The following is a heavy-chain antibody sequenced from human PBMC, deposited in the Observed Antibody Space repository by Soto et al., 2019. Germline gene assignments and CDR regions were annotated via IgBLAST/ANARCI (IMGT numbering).Heavy chain of an antibody. D-gene: IGHD4-17*01. Sequence: QVQLVQSGAEVKKPGSSVKVSCKASGGTFSSYAISWVRQAPGQGLEWMGGIIPIFVTANYAQKFQGRVTITADESTSKAYMELSRLRSEDTAVYYCARDSRGTTVAFGMDVWGQGNQVTVSS. CDR3: ARDSRGTTVAFGMDV. V-gene: IGHV1-69*01. J-gene: IGHJ6*01. CDR1: GGTFSSYA. CDR2: IIPIFVTA.